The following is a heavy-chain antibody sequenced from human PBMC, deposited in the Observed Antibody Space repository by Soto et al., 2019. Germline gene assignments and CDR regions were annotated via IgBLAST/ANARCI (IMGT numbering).Heavy chain of an antibody. CDR1: GGTFSNFV. CDR2: NIPIFGTA. J-gene: IGHJ4*02. Sequence: SVKVSCKASGGTFSNFVISWVRQAPGQGLEWMGGNIPIFGTANYAQRFQGRVTIIADESTGTTYMGLTSLRSEDTAVYYCARAPILVGETTYENYFDYWGQGTLVTVSS. CDR3: ARAPILVGETTYENYFDY. V-gene: IGHV1-69*13. D-gene: IGHD2-21*01.